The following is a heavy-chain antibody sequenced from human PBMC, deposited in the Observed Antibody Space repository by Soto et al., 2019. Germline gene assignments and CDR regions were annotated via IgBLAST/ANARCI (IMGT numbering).Heavy chain of an antibody. CDR1: GFTFTSSA. D-gene: IGHD3-3*01. J-gene: IGHJ4*02. Sequence: ASVKVSCKASGFTFTSSAMQWVRQARGQRLEWIGWIVVGSGNTNYAQKFQERVTITRDMSTSTAYMELGSLRSEDTAVYYCAAGRYDFWSGPYFDYWGQGTLVTVSS. CDR2: IVVGSGNT. V-gene: IGHV1-58*02. CDR3: AAGRYDFWSGPYFDY.